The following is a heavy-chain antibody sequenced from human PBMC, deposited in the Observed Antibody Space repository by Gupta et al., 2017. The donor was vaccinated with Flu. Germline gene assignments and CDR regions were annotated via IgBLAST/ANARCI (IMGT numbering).Heavy chain of an antibody. J-gene: IGHJ6*02. CDR2: ISTSGGTT. D-gene: IGHD3-22*01. Sequence: EAQLLESGGGLVQPGGSLKLSLPASGTPFRNYATPWFRQAPGKGLEWVSAISTSGGTTNYADSGKGRFTISRDNSKNTLFLQLNSLRAEDTAVYYCAKDRSNYDSSGYTDYYFGMDVWGPGTTVTVSS. CDR3: AKDRSNYDSSGYTDYYFGMDV. V-gene: IGHV3-23*01. CDR1: GTPFRNYA.